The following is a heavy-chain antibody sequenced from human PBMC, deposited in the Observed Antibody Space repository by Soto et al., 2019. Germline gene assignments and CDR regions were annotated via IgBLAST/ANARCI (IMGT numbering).Heavy chain of an antibody. D-gene: IGHD3-10*01. CDR1: GYSFTSYW. J-gene: IGHJ6*02. Sequence: PGESLKISCKGSGYSFTSYWIGWVRQMPGKGLEWMGIIYPGDSDTRYSPSFQGQVTISADKSISTAYLQWSSLKASDTAMYYCASGYYGSGSYYSVKYYYGMDVWGQGTTVTVS. CDR3: ASGYYGSGSYYSVKYYYGMDV. V-gene: IGHV5-51*01. CDR2: IYPGDSDT.